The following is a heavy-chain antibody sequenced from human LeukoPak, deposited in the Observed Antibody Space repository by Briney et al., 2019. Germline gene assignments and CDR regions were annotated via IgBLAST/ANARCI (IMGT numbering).Heavy chain of an antibody. V-gene: IGHV3-53*05. CDR3: AKDPRYNWNYYAFDI. CDR2: IYSGGST. J-gene: IGHJ3*02. D-gene: IGHD1-7*01. CDR1: GFTVSSNY. Sequence: GRSLRLSRAASGFTVSSNYMSWVRQAPGKGLEWVSVIYSGGSTYYADSVKGRFTISRDNSKNTLYLQMNSLRAEDTAVYYCAKDPRYNWNYYAFDIWGQGTMVTVSS.